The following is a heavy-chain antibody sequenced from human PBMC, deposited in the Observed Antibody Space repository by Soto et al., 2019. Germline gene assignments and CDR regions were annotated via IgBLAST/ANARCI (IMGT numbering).Heavy chain of an antibody. V-gene: IGHV4-34*01. CDR3: ARGHGRFAH. J-gene: IGHJ4*02. CDR2: INHSGFT. CDR1: GGSFTGYY. Sequence: QLQLHQSGAGLLKPSETLSLTCDVSGGSFTGYYWAWIRQPPGKGLEWIGEINHSGFTNYNPSLTGRVTMSLVSSRSQFSLKLDSLTAADTAFYFCARGHGRFAHWGQGTLVTVSS.